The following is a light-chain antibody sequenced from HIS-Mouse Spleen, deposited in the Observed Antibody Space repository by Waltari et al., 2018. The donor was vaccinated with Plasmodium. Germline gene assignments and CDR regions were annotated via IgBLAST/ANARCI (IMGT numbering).Light chain of an antibody. CDR3: MQSIQLPPT. V-gene: IGKV2D-29*01. CDR2: EVS. Sequence: DIVMTQSPDSLAVSLSVTPGQPASISCKSSQSLLHSDGKTYLYWYLQKPGQPPQLLIYEVSNRFSGVPDRFSGSGSGTDFTLKISRVEAEDVGVYYCMQSIQLPPTFGGGTKVEIK. J-gene: IGKJ4*01. CDR1: QSLLHSDGKTY.